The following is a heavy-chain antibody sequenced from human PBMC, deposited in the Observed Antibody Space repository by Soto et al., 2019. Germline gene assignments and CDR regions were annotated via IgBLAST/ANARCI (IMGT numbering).Heavy chain of an antibody. CDR2: IKQDGSEK. J-gene: IGHJ6*03. CDR1: GFTFSSYW. D-gene: IGHD6-6*01. CDR3: ARVSIEDSPPNYYYYYMDV. V-gene: IGHV3-7*01. Sequence: GGSLRLSCAASGFTFSSYWMSWVRQAPGKGLEWVANIKQDGSEKYYVDSVKGRFTISRDNAKNSLYLQMNSLRAEDTAVYYCARVSIEDSPPNYYYYYMDVWGKGTTVTVSS.